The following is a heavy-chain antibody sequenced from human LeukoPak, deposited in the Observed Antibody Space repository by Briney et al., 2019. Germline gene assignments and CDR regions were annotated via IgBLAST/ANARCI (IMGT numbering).Heavy chain of an antibody. Sequence: ASVKVSCMASGYTFTSYGISWVRQAPGQGLEWMGWISAYNGNTNYAQKLQGRVTMTTDTSTSTAHMELRSLRSDDTAVYYCARVFPLASAFDYWGPGTLVTVSS. V-gene: IGHV1-18*01. J-gene: IGHJ4*02. CDR2: ISAYNGNT. CDR3: ARVFPLASAFDY. CDR1: GYTFTSYG. D-gene: IGHD3-3*02.